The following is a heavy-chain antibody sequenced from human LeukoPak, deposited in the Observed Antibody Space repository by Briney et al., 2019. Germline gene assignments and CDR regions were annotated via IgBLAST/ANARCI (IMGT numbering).Heavy chain of an antibody. CDR3: ATDGRSSGWYGFDY. CDR2: ITSPVGRI. Sequence: GGSLRLSCAASGFTFSTYSMNWVRQAPGKGLEWFSSITSPVGRIYYADSLKGRITISRDNARSTLYLQMNSLRAEDTAVYYCATDGRSSGWYGFDYWGQGILVTVSS. V-gene: IGHV3-21*01. CDR1: GFTFSTYS. D-gene: IGHD6-19*01. J-gene: IGHJ4*02.